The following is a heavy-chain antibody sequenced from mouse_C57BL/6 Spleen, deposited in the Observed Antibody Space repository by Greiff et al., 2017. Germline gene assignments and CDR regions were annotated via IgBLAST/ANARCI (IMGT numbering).Heavy chain of an antibody. J-gene: IGHJ3*01. Sequence: QVQLQQPGAELVKPGASVKMSCKASGYTFTSYWITWVKQRPGQGLEWIGDIYPGSGSTNYNEKFKSKATLTVDTSSSTAYMQLSSLTSEDSAVYFCASGSSYEGAWFAYWGQGTLVTVSA. D-gene: IGHD1-1*01. V-gene: IGHV1-55*01. CDR1: GYTFTSYW. CDR2: IYPGSGST. CDR3: ASGSSYEGAWFAY.